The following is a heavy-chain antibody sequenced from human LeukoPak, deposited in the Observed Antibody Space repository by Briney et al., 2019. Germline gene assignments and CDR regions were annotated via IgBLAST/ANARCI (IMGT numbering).Heavy chain of an antibody. CDR3: ARDRCSSTSCYVGVGWFDP. D-gene: IGHD2-2*01. V-gene: IGHV4-4*02. CDR1: GGSISSSNW. J-gene: IGHJ5*02. Sequence: PSETLSLTCAVSGGSISSSNWWSWVRQPPGKGLEWIGEIYHSGSTNYNPSLKSRVTISVDKSKNQFSLKLSSVTAADTAVYYCARDRCSSTSCYVGVGWFDPWGQGTLVTVSP. CDR2: IYHSGST.